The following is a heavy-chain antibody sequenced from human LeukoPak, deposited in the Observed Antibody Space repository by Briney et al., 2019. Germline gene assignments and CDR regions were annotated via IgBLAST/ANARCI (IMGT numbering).Heavy chain of an antibody. Sequence: GGSLRLSCAPSGFASSIDSMSWVRQAPGEGLGRVADIRNDGSEKYYVDPVKARFTISRDNAKNALYLQKNSLRAEDTAVYYCARDYRGYRAPYYFDYWGEGTLVSVSS. V-gene: IGHV3-7*01. CDR3: ARDYRGYRAPYYFDY. J-gene: IGHJ4*02. CDR1: GFASSIDS. CDR2: IRNDGSEK. D-gene: IGHD2-15*01.